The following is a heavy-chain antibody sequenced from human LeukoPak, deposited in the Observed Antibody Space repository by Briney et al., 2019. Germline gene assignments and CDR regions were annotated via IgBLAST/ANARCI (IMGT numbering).Heavy chain of an antibody. Sequence: GGSLRLSCAASGFTFSSYSMNWVRQAPGKGLEWVSYISSSSSTIYYADSVKGRFTISRDNAKNSLYLQMNSLRAEDTAVYYCARSSGYHYFDYWGQGTLVTVSS. CDR3: ARSSGYHYFDY. J-gene: IGHJ4*02. CDR2: ISSSSSTI. CDR1: GFTFSSYS. V-gene: IGHV3-48*01. D-gene: IGHD5-12*01.